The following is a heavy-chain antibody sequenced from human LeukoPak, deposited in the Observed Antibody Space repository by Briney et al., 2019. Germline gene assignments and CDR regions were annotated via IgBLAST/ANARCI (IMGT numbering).Heavy chain of an antibody. V-gene: IGHV1-2*06. J-gene: IGHJ6*03. CDR1: GYTFRGYY. Sequence: ASVKVSCKASGYTFRGYYRHGVGQAPGQGLEWMGRINRNSGGTNYAQKLWGRVTMTRDTSIRTAYMELSRLRSDDTAVYYCARGALAVAGTSYYYYYMDVWGKGTTVTVSS. CDR2: INRNSGGT. CDR3: ARGALAVAGTSYYYYYMDV. D-gene: IGHD6-19*01.